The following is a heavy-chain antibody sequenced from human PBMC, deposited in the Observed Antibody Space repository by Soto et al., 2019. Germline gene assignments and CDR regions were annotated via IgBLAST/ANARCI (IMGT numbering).Heavy chain of an antibody. D-gene: IGHD3-10*01. CDR1: GYAFTTYG. J-gene: IGHJ4*02. CDR3: ARGRYGGY. Sequence: QVHLVQSGAEVKKPGASVKVSCQGSGYAFTTYGITWVRQAPGQGLEWMGWISAHNGNTNYAQKLQGRVTVTRDTSKSTAYMELRSLRYDDTAVYYCARGRYGGYWGQGALVTVSS. CDR2: ISAHNGNT. V-gene: IGHV1-18*01.